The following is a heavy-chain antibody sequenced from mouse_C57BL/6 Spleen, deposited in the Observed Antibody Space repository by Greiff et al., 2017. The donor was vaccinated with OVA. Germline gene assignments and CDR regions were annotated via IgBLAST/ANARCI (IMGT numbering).Heavy chain of an antibody. V-gene: IGHV1-82*01. J-gene: IGHJ4*01. D-gene: IGHD2-3*01. Sequence: VESGASVKISCKASGYAFSSSWMNWVKQRLGKGLEWIGRIYPGDGDTNYNGKFKGKATLTADKSSSTAYMQLSSLTSEDSAVYFCAREGIYDGYYGAMDYWGQGTSVTVSS. CDR1: GYAFSSSW. CDR3: AREGIYDGYYGAMDY. CDR2: IYPGDGDT.